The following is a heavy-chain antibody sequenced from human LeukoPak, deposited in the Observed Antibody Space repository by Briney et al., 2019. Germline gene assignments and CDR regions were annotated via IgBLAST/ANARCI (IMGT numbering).Heavy chain of an antibody. CDR3: ARDPEDSYYYGSGSYEI. D-gene: IGHD3-10*01. Sequence: PSETLSLTCTVSGGSISSSSYYWGWIRQPPGKGLEWIGSIYYSGSTNYNPSLKSRVTISVDTSKNQFSLKLSSVTAADTAVYYCARDPEDSYYYGSGSYEIWGQGTLVTVSS. V-gene: IGHV4-39*07. CDR2: IYYSGST. J-gene: IGHJ4*02. CDR1: GGSISSSSYY.